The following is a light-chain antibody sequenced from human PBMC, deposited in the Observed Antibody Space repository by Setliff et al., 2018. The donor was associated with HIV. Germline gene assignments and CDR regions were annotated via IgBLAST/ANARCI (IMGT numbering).Light chain of an antibody. CDR1: KLGDKY. V-gene: IGLV3-1*01. CDR3: QAWDSSTFYV. Sequence: SYALTQPPSVSVSPGQTASITCSGDKLGDKYACWYQQKPGQSPVLVIYQDNNRPSGIPERFSGSNSGNTATLTISGTQAMDEADYYCQAWDSSTFYVFGTGTKVTVL. J-gene: IGLJ1*01. CDR2: QDN.